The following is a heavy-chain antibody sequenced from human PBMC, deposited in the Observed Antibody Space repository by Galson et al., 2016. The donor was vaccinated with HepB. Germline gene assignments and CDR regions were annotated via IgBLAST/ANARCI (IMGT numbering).Heavy chain of an antibody. CDR1: GFTFSSYA. J-gene: IGHJ3*02. CDR3: ARTTPMILNHDSFDI. Sequence: SLRLSCAASGFTFSSYAMHWVRQAPGKGLEWVAVISYDGSNKYYADSVKGRFAISRDNSKNTLYLQMNSLRAEDTTVYYCARTTPMILNHDSFDIWGQGIMVTVSS. CDR2: ISYDGSNK. D-gene: IGHD3-22*01. V-gene: IGHV3-30*09.